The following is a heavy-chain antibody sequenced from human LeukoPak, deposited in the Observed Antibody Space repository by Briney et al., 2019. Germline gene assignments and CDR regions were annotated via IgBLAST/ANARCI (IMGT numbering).Heavy chain of an antibody. CDR3: ARLRDYYGSGSDGDY. J-gene: IGHJ4*02. Sequence: PSETLSLTCTVSGVSISSSNSYWGWIRQPPGKGLEWIGSIYYSGNTYYNASLKSQVSISIDTSKNQFSLKLTSVTAADTAVYYCARLRDYYGSGSDGDYWGQGTLVTVSS. CDR1: GVSISSSNSY. V-gene: IGHV4-39*01. D-gene: IGHD3-10*01. CDR2: IYYSGNT.